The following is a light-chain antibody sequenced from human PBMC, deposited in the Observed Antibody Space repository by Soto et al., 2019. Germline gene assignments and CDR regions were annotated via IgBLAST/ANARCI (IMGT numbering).Light chain of an antibody. CDR2: DAS. Sequence: IQMTQSPSTLPASVGDRVTITCRASQTISSWLAWYQQKPGKAPDLLIYDASRLAGGVPSRFSGSESGTEFTLTINSLQPDDFATYYCQQYKSYWTFGQGTKVDIK. V-gene: IGKV1-5*01. CDR3: QQYKSYWT. J-gene: IGKJ1*01. CDR1: QTISSW.